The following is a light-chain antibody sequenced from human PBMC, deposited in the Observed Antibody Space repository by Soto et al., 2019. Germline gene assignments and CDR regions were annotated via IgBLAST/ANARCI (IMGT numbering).Light chain of an antibody. J-gene: IGKJ1*01. V-gene: IGKV3-15*01. CDR3: QQYNNWPRT. CDR2: GAS. CDR1: QSVSSN. Sequence: EIVMTQSPATLSVSPGERATLSCRASQSVSSNLACYQQKPGQAPRLLIYGASTRATGIPARFSGSGSGTEFTLTISILQSEDFAVYYCQQYNNWPRTFGQGTKVEIK.